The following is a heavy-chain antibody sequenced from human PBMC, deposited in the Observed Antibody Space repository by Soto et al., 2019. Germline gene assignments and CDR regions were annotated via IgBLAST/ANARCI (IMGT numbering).Heavy chain of an antibody. CDR2: IRGDGDTT. D-gene: IGHD1-26*01. V-gene: IGHV3-23*01. J-gene: IGHJ4*02. CDR3: AKGKGVGATPDGANC. Sequence: EVQVLESGGGLVQPGGSLRLSCAASGFTFSSNGMNWVRQAPGKGREWVSGIRGDGDTTYNADSVKGRFTVSRDTSKNTVYLQMNSLRVEDTAIYYCAKGKGVGATPDGANCWGQGTLVTVSS. CDR1: GFTFSSNG.